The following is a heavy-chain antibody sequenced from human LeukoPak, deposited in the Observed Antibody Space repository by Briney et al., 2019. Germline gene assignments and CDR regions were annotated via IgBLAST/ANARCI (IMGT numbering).Heavy chain of an antibody. J-gene: IGHJ1*01. V-gene: IGHV4-59*01. Sequence: PSETLSLTCTVSGGSISSYCWSWIRQPPGKGLEWIGYIYYSGSTNYNPSLKSRVTISVDTSKNQFSLKLSSVTAADTAVYYCAGKGYCSGGSCYAEYFQHWGQGTLVTVSS. CDR1: GGSISSYC. CDR3: AGKGYCSGGSCYAEYFQH. CDR2: IYYSGST. D-gene: IGHD2-15*01.